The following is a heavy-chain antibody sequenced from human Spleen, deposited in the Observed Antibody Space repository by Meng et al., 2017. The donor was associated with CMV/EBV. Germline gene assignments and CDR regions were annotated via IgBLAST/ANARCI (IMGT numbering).Heavy chain of an antibody. J-gene: IGHJ4*02. CDR2: IYPDDSDT. Sequence: GGSLRLSCKGSGYSFAKHWIGWVRQMPGKGLEWMGMIYPDDSDTRYSPSSQGQATISADKSIDTTYLQWSSLKASDTAIYFCARRNKAFYFDYWGQGTLVTVSS. CDR1: GYSFAKHW. CDR3: ARRNKAFYFDY. V-gene: IGHV5-51*01.